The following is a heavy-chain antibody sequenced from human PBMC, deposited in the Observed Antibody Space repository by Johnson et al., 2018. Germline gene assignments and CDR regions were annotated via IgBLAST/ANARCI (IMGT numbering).Heavy chain of an antibody. CDR2: ISHDGSNK. Sequence: QVQLVQSGGGVVQPGRSLRLSCSASGFTFSIYAMHWVRQAPGKGLEWVAVISHDGSNKYYGDSVKGRFTISRDKSKNTLYLQMNSLILEDTAVYYCARDCLAYVDYGCFQDWGQGTLVTVSS. CDR3: ARDCLAYVDYGCFQD. V-gene: IGHV3-30-3*01. D-gene: IGHD4-17*01. CDR1: GFTFSIYA. J-gene: IGHJ1*01.